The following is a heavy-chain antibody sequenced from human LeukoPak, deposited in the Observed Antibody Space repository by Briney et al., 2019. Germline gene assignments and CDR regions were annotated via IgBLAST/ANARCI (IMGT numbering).Heavy chain of an antibody. J-gene: IGHJ5*02. CDR2: IYYSGST. V-gene: IGHV4-59*11. Sequence: SKTLSLTCSVSGGSISSLYWCWIRQPPGKGLEWIGYIYYSGSTNYNPSLKSRVTISVDTSKNQFSLNLTSVTAADTAVYYCARCNSNYVSWFDPWGQGTLVTVSS. D-gene: IGHD4-11*01. CDR3: ARCNSNYVSWFDP. CDR1: GGSISSLY.